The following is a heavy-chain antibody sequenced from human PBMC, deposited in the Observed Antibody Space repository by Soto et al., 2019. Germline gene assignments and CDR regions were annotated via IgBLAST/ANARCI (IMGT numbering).Heavy chain of an antibody. CDR2: IYYSGST. CDR3: ASSIAARQGFDY. Sequence: TASETLSLTCTVSGGSISSYYWSWLRQPPGKGLEWIGYIYYSGSTNYNPSLKSRVTISVDTSKNQFSLKLSSVTAADTAVYYCASSIAARQGFDYWGQGTLVTVSS. V-gene: IGHV4-59*01. D-gene: IGHD6-6*01. CDR1: GGSISSYY. J-gene: IGHJ4*02.